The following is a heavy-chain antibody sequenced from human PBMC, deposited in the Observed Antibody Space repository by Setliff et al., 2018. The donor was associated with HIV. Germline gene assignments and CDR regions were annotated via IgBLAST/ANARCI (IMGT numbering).Heavy chain of an antibody. CDR1: GDSISSGSYY. CDR3: AREDHYDRFLDH. V-gene: IGHV4-61*02. Sequence: SETLSLTCTVSGDSISSGSYYWSWIRQPAGKGLEWIGRIYTTGTTDYNPSLKTRVSMSIDTSKNQFSLNLTSVIAADTAVYYCAREDHYDRFLDHWGQGALVTVSS. D-gene: IGHD3-22*01. J-gene: IGHJ5*02. CDR2: IYTTGTT.